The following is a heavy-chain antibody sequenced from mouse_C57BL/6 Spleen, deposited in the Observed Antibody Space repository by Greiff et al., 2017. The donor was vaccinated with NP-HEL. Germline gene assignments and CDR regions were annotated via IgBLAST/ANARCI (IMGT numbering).Heavy chain of an antibody. CDR2: IYPGSGNT. J-gene: IGHJ1*03. D-gene: IGHD1-1*01. V-gene: IGHV1-66*01. CDR1: GYSFTSYY. Sequence: QVQLKESGPELVKPGASVKISCKASGYSFTSYYIHWVKQRPGQGLEWIGWIYPGSGNTKYNEKFKGKATLTADTSSSTAYMQLSSLTSEDSAVYYCARSRGYGSSYWYFDVWGTGTTVTVSS. CDR3: ARSRGYGSSYWYFDV.